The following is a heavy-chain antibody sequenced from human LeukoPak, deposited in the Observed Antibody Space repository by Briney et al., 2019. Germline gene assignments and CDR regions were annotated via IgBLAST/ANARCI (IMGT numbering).Heavy chain of an antibody. D-gene: IGHD1-26*01. J-gene: IGHJ3*02. CDR2: ISGSGGST. CDR1: GFTFGSYA. Sequence: GGSLRLSCAASGFTFGSYAMSWVRQAPGKGLEWVSAISGSGGSTYYADSVKGRFTISRDNSKSTLYVQMNSLRAEDTAVYYCAKDIVVGVTWAFDIWGQGTMVTVSS. V-gene: IGHV3-23*01. CDR3: AKDIVVGVTWAFDI.